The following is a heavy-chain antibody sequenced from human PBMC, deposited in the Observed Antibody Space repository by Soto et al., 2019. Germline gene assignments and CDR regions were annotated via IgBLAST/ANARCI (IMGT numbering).Heavy chain of an antibody. CDR3: ARNSGSYYLNWFDP. J-gene: IGHJ5*02. V-gene: IGHV4-59*01. Sequence: SETLSLTCTVSGGSISSYYWSWIRQPPGKGLEWIGYIYYSGSTNYNPSLKSRVTISVDTSKNQFSLKLSSVTAADTAMYYCARNSGSYYLNWFDPWGQGTLVTVSS. CDR2: IYYSGST. D-gene: IGHD1-26*01. CDR1: GGSISSYY.